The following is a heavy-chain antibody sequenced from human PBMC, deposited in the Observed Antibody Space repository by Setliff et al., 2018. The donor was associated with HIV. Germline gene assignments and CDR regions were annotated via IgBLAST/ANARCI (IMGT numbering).Heavy chain of an antibody. CDR3: ARSIHGGGSEPFDA. D-gene: IGHD3-10*01. V-gene: IGHV4-4*07. CDR1: GASLQSYY. J-gene: IGHJ5*02. Sequence: SETLSLTCSVSGASLQSYYWSWIRQPAGKGLQWIGRIYYVGWSKYNPSLEDRVTMSVDTSNNQFSLSLRSVTAADTAIYYCARSIHGGGSEPFDAWGQGILVTVSS. CDR2: IYYVGWS.